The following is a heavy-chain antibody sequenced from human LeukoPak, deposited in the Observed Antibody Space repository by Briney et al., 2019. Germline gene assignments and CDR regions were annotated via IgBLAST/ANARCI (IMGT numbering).Heavy chain of an antibody. Sequence: GGSLRLSCAAPGFTVTTKSMAWGRQAPGRGLEWVASIKPDGSVIYYGDSVKGRFTLSRDNTKNALHLQMNSLRAEDTVMCYCAQSVWYPWHWGQGNLVTVSS. CDR2: IKPDGSVI. CDR1: GFTVTTKS. J-gene: IGHJ4*02. CDR3: AQSVWYPWH. V-gene: IGHV3-7*02. D-gene: IGHD2-15*01.